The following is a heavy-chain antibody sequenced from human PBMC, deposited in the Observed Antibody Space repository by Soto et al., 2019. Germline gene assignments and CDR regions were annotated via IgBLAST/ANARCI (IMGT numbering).Heavy chain of an antibody. V-gene: IGHV4-30-2*01. Sequence: SETLSLTCAVSGGSISSGGYSWSWIRQPPGKGLEWIGYIYHSGSTYYNPSLKSRVTISVDRSKNQFSLKLSSVTAADTAVYYCARGAPYYYGSGSYYNDTNWFDPWGQGTLVTVSS. J-gene: IGHJ5*02. CDR2: IYHSGST. CDR1: GGSISSGGYS. D-gene: IGHD3-10*01. CDR3: ARGAPYYYGSGSYYNDTNWFDP.